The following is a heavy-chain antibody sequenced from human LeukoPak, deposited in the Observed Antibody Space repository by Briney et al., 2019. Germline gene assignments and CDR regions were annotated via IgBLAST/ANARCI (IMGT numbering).Heavy chain of an antibody. V-gene: IGHV4-34*01. CDR3: ARVTGEDIVVVPAAVRFDP. J-gene: IGHJ5*02. D-gene: IGHD2-2*01. CDR1: GGSFSGYY. Sequence: PSETLSLTCAVYGGSFSGYYWSWTRQPPGKGLEWIGEINHSGSTNYNPSRESRVTISVDTSKNQFSLKLSSVTAADTAAYYCARVTGEDIVVVPAAVRFDPWGQGTLVTVSS. CDR2: INHSGST.